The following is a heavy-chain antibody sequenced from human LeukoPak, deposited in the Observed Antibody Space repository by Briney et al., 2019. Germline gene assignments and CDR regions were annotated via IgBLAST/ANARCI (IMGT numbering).Heavy chain of an antibody. CDR3: ARHYITVVRGVMYYFDY. CDR1: GGPISSSSYY. Sequence: SETLSLNCTVSGGPISSSSYYWGWIRQPPGKGLEWIRRFYNSESTYYNQSLKSRVTISVDTSKHLVSLKLSSVTAADTAVYYCARHYITVVRGVMYYFDYWGKGTLVTVSS. D-gene: IGHD3-10*01. V-gene: IGHV4-39*01. CDR2: FYNSEST. J-gene: IGHJ4*02.